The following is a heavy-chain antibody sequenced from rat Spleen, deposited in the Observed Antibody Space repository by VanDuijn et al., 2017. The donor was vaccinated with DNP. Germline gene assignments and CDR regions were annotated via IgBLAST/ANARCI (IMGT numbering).Heavy chain of an antibody. CDR3: VKDQQWYAMDA. CDR2: INTDGGGT. D-gene: IGHD1-1*01. V-gene: IGHV5-58*01. J-gene: IGHJ4*01. Sequence: EVQLVESGGGLVQPGRSMKLSCVASGFTFSNSWMFWIRQAPGKGLEWVASINTDGGGTYYPDSVKGRFTISRDNAENTVYLQMNSLRSEDTATYYCVKDQQWYAMDAWGQGTSVTVSS. CDR1: GFTFSNSW.